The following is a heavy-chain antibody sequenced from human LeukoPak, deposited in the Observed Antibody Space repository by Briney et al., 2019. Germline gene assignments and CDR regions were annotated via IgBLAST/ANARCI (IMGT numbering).Heavy chain of an antibody. CDR1: GYTFTNYG. V-gene: IGHV1-18*01. J-gene: IGHJ4*02. CDR3: ARGDSGGYSCLDY. D-gene: IGHD3-22*01. CDR2: ISGYNGNT. Sequence: ASVRVSCKASGYTFTNYGLTWVRQAPGQGLEWMGWISGYNGNTDYAQKFQGRVTLTTDTPTSTAYMELRSLGSDDTAVYYCARGDSGGYSCLDYWGQGTLVTVSS.